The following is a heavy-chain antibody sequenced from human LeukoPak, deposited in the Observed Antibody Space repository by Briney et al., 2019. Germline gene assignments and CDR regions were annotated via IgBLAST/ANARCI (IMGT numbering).Heavy chain of an antibody. Sequence: SETLSLTCTVSGGSINSYYWSWIRQPPGRGLEWIGSIHYSGSTSSNPSLRSRVTISVDKSKNQFSLKLSSVTAADTAVYYCARRVRSSSWSSYFDYWGQETLVTVSS. CDR1: GGSINSYY. V-gene: IGHV4-59*01. D-gene: IGHD6-13*01. J-gene: IGHJ4*02. CDR2: IHYSGST. CDR3: ARRVRSSSWSSYFDY.